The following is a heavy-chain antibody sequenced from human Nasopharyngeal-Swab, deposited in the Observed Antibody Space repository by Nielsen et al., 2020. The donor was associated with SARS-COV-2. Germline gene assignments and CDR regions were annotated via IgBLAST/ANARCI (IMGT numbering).Heavy chain of an antibody. CDR2: VEQSGFT. D-gene: IGHD2-15*01. J-gene: IGHJ4*02. CDR1: GGSLSGYY. CDR3: ARDSGGNSFDN. V-gene: IGHV4-34*01. Sequence: SETLSLTCAVYGGSLSGYYWTWIRQPPGKGLEWIGEVEQSGFTKYNPSLKSRVSISLDTSKNQFSLKLSSVTAADTAVYYCARDSGGNSFDNWGQGTLVTVSS.